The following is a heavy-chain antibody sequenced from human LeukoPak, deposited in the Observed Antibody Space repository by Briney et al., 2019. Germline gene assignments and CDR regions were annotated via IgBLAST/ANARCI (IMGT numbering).Heavy chain of an antibody. CDR2: IYHSGST. CDR3: ARVVPAAIGDY. D-gene: IGHD2-2*01. V-gene: IGHV4-38-2*02. J-gene: IGHJ4*02. CDR1: GYSISSGYY. Sequence: PSETLSLTCTVSGYSISSGYYWGWIPQPPGKGLEWVGSIYHSGSTYYNPSLKSRVTISVDTSKNRFFLKLSSVAAADTAVYYCARVVPAAIGDYWGQGTLVTVSS.